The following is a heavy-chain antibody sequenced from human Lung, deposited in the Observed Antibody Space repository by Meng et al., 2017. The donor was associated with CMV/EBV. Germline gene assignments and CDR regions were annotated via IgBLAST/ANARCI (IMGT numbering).Heavy chain of an antibody. CDR1: GFIFSDFW. CDR3: TTDRPMSGGKTHDL. D-gene: IGHD4-23*01. J-gene: IGHJ4*02. V-gene: IGHV3-15*01. Sequence: EVQLVESXXGWVKXGGSLRLSXGGPGSGFIFSDFWMNWVRQAPGKGLEWVGRTKSKVDGETRDYAAAVRGRFAISRDDSENTLYLHMNSLKTEDTAVYYCTTDRPMSGGKTHDLWGQGPRVTVSS. CDR2: TKSKVDGETR.